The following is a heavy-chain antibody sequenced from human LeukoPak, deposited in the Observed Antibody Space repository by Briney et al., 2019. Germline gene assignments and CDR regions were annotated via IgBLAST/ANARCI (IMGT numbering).Heavy chain of an antibody. CDR3: AREIDSRPFDY. D-gene: IGHD3-22*01. J-gene: IGHJ4*02. V-gene: IGHV3-21*01. Sequence: GGSLRLSCAASGFTFSSYSMNWVRQAPGKGLEWVSSISSSSSYIYYADSVKGRFTISRDNAKSSLYLQMNSLRAEDTAVYYCAREIDSRPFDYWGQGTLVTVSS. CDR2: ISSSSSYI. CDR1: GFTFSSYS.